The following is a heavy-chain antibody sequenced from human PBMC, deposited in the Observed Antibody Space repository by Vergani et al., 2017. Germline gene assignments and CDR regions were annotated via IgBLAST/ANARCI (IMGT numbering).Heavy chain of an antibody. D-gene: IGHD6-13*01. V-gene: IGHV1-69*12. CDR2: IIPILGTA. CDR1: GGTFSSYA. CDR3: ARNLDPSIAAALTQPIDY. Sequence: QVQLVQSGAEVNKPGSSVKVSCKASGGTFSSYAISWVRQAPGQGLEWMGGIIPILGTANYAQKFQGRVTITADESTSTAYMELSSLRSEDTAVYYCARNLDPSIAAALTQPIDYWGQGTLVTVSS. J-gene: IGHJ4*02.